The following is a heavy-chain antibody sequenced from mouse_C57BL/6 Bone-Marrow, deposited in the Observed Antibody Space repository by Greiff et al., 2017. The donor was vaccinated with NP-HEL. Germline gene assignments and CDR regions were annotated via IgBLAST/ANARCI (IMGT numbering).Heavy chain of an antibody. Sequence: QVQLQQSGPALVKPGASVKLSCKASGYTFTDSYINWVKQRPGQGLELIGWIYPGSGNTKYNEKFKGKATLTVDTSSSTAYMQLSSLTSEDSAVYFCARYDYDASPFAYWGQGTLVTVSA. V-gene: IGHV1-84*01. CDR2: IYPGSGNT. CDR3: ARYDYDASPFAY. J-gene: IGHJ3*01. CDR1: GYTFTDSY. D-gene: IGHD2-4*01.